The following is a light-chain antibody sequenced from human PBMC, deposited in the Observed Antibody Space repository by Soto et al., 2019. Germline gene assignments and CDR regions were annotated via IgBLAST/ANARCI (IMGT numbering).Light chain of an antibody. CDR2: RNN. Sequence: QSVLTQPPSASGTPGQGVTISCAGSTSNIGSNYVYWYQQLPGTAPKLLIYRNNQRPSGVPDRFSGSKSGTSASLAISGLRTDDEADYFCATWDDSLNGLYVFGTGTKVTVL. CDR1: TSNIGSNY. CDR3: ATWDDSLNGLYV. V-gene: IGLV1-47*01. J-gene: IGLJ1*01.